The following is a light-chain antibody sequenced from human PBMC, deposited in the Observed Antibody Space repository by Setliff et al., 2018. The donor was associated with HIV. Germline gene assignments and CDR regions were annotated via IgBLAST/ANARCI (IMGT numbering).Light chain of an antibody. CDR1: SSDVGGYNS. CDR3: SSYTSNSPYV. V-gene: IGLV2-14*03. CDR2: DVS. J-gene: IGLJ1*01. Sequence: QSVLAQPASVSGSPGQSITISCTGTSSDVGGYNSVSWYQQHPDRAPKLMFYDVSNRPSGVSNRFSGSKSGNTASLTISGLQAEDEADYYCSSYTSNSPYVFGTGTKVTVL.